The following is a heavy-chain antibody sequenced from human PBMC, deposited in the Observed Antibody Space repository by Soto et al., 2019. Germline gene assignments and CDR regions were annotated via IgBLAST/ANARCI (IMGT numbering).Heavy chain of an antibody. Sequence: GASAEPSSKASGYTLTSYAGSWGRHATKQGLEWMGWISAYNGNTNYAQKLQGRVTMTTDTSTSTAYMELRSLRSDDTAVYYCARDWQSYFDWLLYYYYYGMDVCGQGTMVTVSS. J-gene: IGHJ6*02. CDR1: GYTLTSYA. CDR3: ARDWQSYFDWLLYYYYYGMDV. D-gene: IGHD3-9*01. CDR2: ISAYNGNT. V-gene: IGHV1-18*01.